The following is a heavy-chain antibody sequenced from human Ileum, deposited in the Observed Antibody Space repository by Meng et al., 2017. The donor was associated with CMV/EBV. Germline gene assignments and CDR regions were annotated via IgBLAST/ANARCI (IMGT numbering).Heavy chain of an antibody. Sequence: PVLVTLYHPRVLGVTASVTPIRRGDFYWSCVRQPTGKGLEWIGYIFFSGNPYYNPSLNNRVIISLDTPRNQFSLKVDSVTAADTAVYYCARFRIAALGNLFDPWGHGTLVTVSS. CDR3: ARFRIAALGNLFDP. J-gene: IGHJ5*02. CDR2: IFFSGNP. D-gene: IGHD6-13*01. V-gene: IGHV4-30-4*08. CDR1: VTPIRRGDFY.